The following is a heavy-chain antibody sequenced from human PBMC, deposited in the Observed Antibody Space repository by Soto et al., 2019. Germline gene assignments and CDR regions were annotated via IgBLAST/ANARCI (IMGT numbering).Heavy chain of an antibody. D-gene: IGHD3-22*01. CDR3: ARDKTSYYDVSGIFDI. Sequence: HPGGSLRLSCAASGFNVSSNYMTWVRQAPGKGLEWVSVIYSGGRTYYADSVKGRFTISRDNSKNTLYLQMNSLRAEDTAVYYCARDKTSYYDVSGIFDIWGQGTMVTVSS. CDR1: GFNVSSNY. V-gene: IGHV3-53*01. CDR2: IYSGGRT. J-gene: IGHJ3*02.